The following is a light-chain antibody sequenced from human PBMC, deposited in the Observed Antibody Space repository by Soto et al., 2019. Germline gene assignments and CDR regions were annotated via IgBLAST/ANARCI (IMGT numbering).Light chain of an antibody. Sequence: QSVLTQPRSVSGSPGQSVTISCTGTSSDVGGYNYVSWYQQFPGKAPKLMIYDVNKRPSGVPDRFSGSKSGNTASLIISGLQAEDEADYYCCSYAGTYPVVFGGGTKVTVL. CDR3: CSYAGTYPVV. J-gene: IGLJ2*01. V-gene: IGLV2-11*01. CDR2: DVN. CDR1: SSDVGGYNY.